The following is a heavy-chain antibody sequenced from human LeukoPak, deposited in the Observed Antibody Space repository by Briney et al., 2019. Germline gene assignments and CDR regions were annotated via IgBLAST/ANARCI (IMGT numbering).Heavy chain of an antibody. Sequence: SETLSLTCTVSGGSISSGGYYWSWIRQHPGKGLEWIGYIYYSGSTYYNPSLKSRVTISVDTSKNQFSLKLSSVTAADTAVYYCARDSPGDYDILTGSPRNWFDPWGQGTLVTVSS. CDR1: GGSISSGGYY. CDR2: IYYSGST. J-gene: IGHJ5*02. V-gene: IGHV4-31*03. D-gene: IGHD3-9*01. CDR3: ARDSPGDYDILTGSPRNWFDP.